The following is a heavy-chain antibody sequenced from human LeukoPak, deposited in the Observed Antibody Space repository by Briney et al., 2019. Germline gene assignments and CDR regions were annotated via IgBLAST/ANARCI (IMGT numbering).Heavy chain of an antibody. J-gene: IGHJ4*02. CDR2: INPKSGGT. CDR3: ARGAEAETSPLDF. Sequence: ASVKVSCKASGYNFRDYYMHWVRQAPGQGLVWLGWINPKSGGTDYAQQFQGRVTMTRDTSSSTDYLEVRSLRSDDTAVYYCARGAEAETSPLDFWGQGTPVTVSS. CDR1: GYNFRDYY. D-gene: IGHD6-13*01. V-gene: IGHV1-2*02.